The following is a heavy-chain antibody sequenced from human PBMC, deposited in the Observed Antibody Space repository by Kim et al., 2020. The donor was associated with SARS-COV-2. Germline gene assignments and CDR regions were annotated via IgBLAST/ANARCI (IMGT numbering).Heavy chain of an antibody. V-gene: IGHV3-15*01. J-gene: IGHJ4*02. CDR1: GFTVSNAW. Sequence: GGSLRLSCAASGFTVSNAWMSWVRQAPGKGLEWVGRIKSETDGGTTDYATPVKGRFTISRDDSKSTLDLQMNSLKSEDTAVYFCVASNKVFLGSDWNVGHFDDWGQGTLVTVSS. CDR3: VASNKVFLGSDWNVGHFDD. D-gene: IGHD1-1*01. CDR2: IKSETDGGTT.